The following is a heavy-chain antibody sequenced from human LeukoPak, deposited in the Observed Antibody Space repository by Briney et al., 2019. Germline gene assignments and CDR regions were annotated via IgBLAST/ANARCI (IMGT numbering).Heavy chain of an antibody. D-gene: IGHD4-17*01. CDR1: GVSISSGSYY. Sequence: SETLSLTCSVSGVSISSGSYYRSWLRQPAGKGLEWIGRIYTSGSTNHNPSLKSRVTISVDTSKNRFSLKLSSVAAADTAVYYCARDPTGTTGTNDYWGQGTLVIVSS. CDR3: ARDPTGTTGTNDY. J-gene: IGHJ4*02. CDR2: IYTSGST. V-gene: IGHV4-61*02.